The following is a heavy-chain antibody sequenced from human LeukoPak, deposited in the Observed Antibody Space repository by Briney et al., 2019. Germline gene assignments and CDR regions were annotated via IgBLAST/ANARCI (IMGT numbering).Heavy chain of an antibody. V-gene: IGHV3-7*01. D-gene: IGHD2-2*01. CDR1: GFTFSTFW. J-gene: IGHJ5*01. Sequence: GGSLRLSCAASGFTFSTFWLTWVRQAPGKGLEWVANIKQDGSEKYYVDSVKGRFTISTDNAKNSLYLQMNSLRAEDTAVYYCARDLASASCPCRWFDYWGQGTLVTVSS. CDR2: IKQDGSEK. CDR3: ARDLASASCPCRWFDY.